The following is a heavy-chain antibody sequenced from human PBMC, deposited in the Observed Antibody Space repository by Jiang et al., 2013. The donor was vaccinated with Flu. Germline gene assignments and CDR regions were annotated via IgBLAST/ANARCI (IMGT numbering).Heavy chain of an antibody. CDR3: ARLRGYDFWSGYYYYFDY. Sequence: KSRVTISVDTSKNQFSLKLSSVAAADTAVYYCARLRGYDFWSGYYYYFDYWGQGTLATVSS. J-gene: IGHJ4*02. D-gene: IGHD3-3*01. V-gene: IGHV4-39*01.